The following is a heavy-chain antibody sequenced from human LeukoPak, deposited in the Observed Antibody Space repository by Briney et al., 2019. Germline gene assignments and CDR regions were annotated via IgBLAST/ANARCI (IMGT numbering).Heavy chain of an antibody. Sequence: GGSLRLSCAASGFTFTTYAMSWVRQAPGKGLEWVSGISGSGGSTYYADSVKGRFTISRDNSKNTLYLQMNSLRAEDTAVYYCAKDQSEDRTYYYDSSGQEVGDYWGQGTLVTVSS. CDR1: GFTFTTYA. J-gene: IGHJ4*02. CDR3: AKDQSEDRTYYYDSSGQEVGDY. V-gene: IGHV3-23*01. CDR2: ISGSGGST. D-gene: IGHD3-22*01.